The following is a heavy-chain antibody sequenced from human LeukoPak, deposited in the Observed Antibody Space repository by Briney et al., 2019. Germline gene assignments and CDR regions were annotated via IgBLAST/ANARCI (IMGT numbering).Heavy chain of an antibody. J-gene: IGHJ4*02. CDR2: INPKSVDT. V-gene: IGHV1-2*02. CDR3: ARDGNEAVAGTGAVTY. D-gene: IGHD6-19*01. CDR1: GYIFTDYY. Sequence: GASVKVSCKTSGYIFTDYYMHWVRQAPGQGLEWMGWINPKSVDTHYAQNFQGRVTMTRDTSISTSYLELSRLTSDDTAVHYCARDGNEAVAGTGAVTYWGQGTLVTVSS.